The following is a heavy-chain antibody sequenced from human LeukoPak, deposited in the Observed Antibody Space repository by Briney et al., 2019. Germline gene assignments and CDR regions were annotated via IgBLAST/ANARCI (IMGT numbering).Heavy chain of an antibody. Sequence: GGSLRLSCAASGFTFSNAWMSWVRQAPGKGLEWVANIKQDGSEKYYVDSVKGRFTISRDNAKNSLYLQMNSLRAEDTAVYYCARDGYYGSGSYVDYWGQGTLVTVSS. CDR3: ARDGYYGSGSYVDY. V-gene: IGHV3-7*01. CDR2: IKQDGSEK. D-gene: IGHD3-10*01. J-gene: IGHJ4*02. CDR1: GFTFSNAW.